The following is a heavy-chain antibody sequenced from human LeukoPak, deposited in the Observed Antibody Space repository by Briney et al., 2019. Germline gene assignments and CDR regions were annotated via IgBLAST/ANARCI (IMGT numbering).Heavy chain of an antibody. D-gene: IGHD5-18*01. CDR3: ARGAYTAMVFAY. J-gene: IGHJ4*02. CDR1: GGSISSYY. CDR2: ISYSGNT. V-gene: IGHV4-59*01. Sequence: PSETLSLTCTVSGGSISSYYWSWIRQPPGKGLEWIGYISYSGNTNYNPSLKTRLPTSVDTSKNHFSLQLSSVTAADRAVYYCARGAYTAMVFAYGGQGTLVTVP.